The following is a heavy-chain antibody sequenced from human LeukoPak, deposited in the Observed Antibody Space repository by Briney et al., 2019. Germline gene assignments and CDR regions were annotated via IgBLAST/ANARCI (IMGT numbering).Heavy chain of an antibody. V-gene: IGHV3-30-3*01. CDR1: GFTFSSYA. D-gene: IGHD2-8*02. CDR3: ARDTGLVAHDAFDI. J-gene: IGHJ3*02. CDR2: KSYDGSNK. Sequence: GGSLRLSCAASGFTFSSYAMHWVRQAPGKGLEWVAVKSYDGSNKYYADSVKGRFTISRDNSKNTLYLQMNSLRAEDTAVYYCARDTGLVAHDAFDIWGQGTMVTVSS.